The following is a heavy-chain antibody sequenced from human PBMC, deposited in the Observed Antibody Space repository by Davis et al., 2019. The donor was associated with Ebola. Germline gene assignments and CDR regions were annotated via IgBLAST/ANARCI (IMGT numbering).Heavy chain of an antibody. D-gene: IGHD3-16*01. CDR3: ARGRPLDFFFGEDYGMDG. V-gene: IGHV3-21*01. CDR2: ISSDSDYI. CDR1: GFTFSTYS. Sequence: GESLKISCAASGFTFSTYSMRWVRQAPGKALEWLSSISSDSDYIYYADSAKGRFTFSRDNAKNSLVLKMNSLRAEETAVYYCARGRPLDFFFGEDYGMDGWGQGTTVTVSS. J-gene: IGHJ6*02.